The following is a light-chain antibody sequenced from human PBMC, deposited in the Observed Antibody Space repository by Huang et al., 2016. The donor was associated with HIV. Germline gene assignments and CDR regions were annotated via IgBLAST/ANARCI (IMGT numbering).Light chain of an antibody. J-gene: IGKJ2*01. Sequence: EIVLTQSPGTLSLSPGERATLSCRASQSGRCFRGTYLAWFQLKPGQAPRLLIYGASNRATGIPDRFSGGGSGTDFTLTISRLEPEDFAVYYCQQYGSSPYTFGQGTKLEIK. CDR1: QSGRCFRGTY. CDR3: QQYGSSPYT. V-gene: IGKV3-20*01. CDR2: GAS.